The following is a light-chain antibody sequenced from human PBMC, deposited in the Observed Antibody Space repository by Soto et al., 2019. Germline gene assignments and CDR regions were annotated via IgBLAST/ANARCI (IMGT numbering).Light chain of an antibody. V-gene: IGKV3-11*01. Sequence: EIVLTQSPATLSLSPGERATLSCRASQSVSSYLAWYQHKPGQAPRLLIYDASDRATGIPARFTGSGSETDFTLTVSSLRSEDFAVYYCQQYNNWPRTFGQGTKVDIK. CDR1: QSVSSY. CDR3: QQYNNWPRT. CDR2: DAS. J-gene: IGKJ1*01.